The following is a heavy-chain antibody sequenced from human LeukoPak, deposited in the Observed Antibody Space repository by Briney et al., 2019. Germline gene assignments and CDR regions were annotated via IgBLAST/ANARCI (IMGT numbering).Heavy chain of an antibody. CDR3: TSGGFGTLTGHGLDY. V-gene: IGHV4-59*11. CDR1: GGSITSHY. Sequence: PSETLSLTCTVSGGSITSHYWTWIRQPPGKGLEWIGYIHYSGGTYYNPSLKSRVTISVDPSKNQFPLKLSSVTAADTAVYYCTSGGFGTLTGHGLDYWGREPWSPSPQ. J-gene: IGHJ4*02. CDR2: IHYSGGT. D-gene: IGHD3-9*01.